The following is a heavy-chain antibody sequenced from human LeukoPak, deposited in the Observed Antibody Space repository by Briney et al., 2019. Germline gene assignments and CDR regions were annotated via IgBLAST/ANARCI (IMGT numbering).Heavy chain of an antibody. D-gene: IGHD2-21*01. CDR1: GFTFSSYW. CDR2: INSDGSST. J-gene: IGHJ6*02. CDR3: ARGYSYYYYYGMVV. V-gene: IGHV3-74*01. Sequence: GGSLRLSCAASGFTFSSYWMHWVRQAPGKGLVWVSRINSDGSSTSYADSVKGRFTISRDNAKNTLYLQMNSLRAEDTAVYYCARGYSYYYYYGMVVWGQGTTVTVSS.